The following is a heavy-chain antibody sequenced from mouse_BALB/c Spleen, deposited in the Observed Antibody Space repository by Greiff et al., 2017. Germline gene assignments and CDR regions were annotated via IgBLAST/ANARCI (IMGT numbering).Heavy chain of an antibody. CDR3: ARVGVRRDYYAMDY. CDR2: ISSGGSYT. J-gene: IGHJ4*01. CDR1: GFTFSSYA. D-gene: IGHD2-14*01. V-gene: IGHV5-9-4*01. Sequence: EVKLMESGGGLVKPGGSLKLSCAASGFTFSSYAMSWVRQSPEKRLEWVAEISSGGSYTYYPDTVTGRFTISRDNAKNTLYLEMSSLRSEDTAMYYCARVGVRRDYYAMDYWGQGTSVTVSS.